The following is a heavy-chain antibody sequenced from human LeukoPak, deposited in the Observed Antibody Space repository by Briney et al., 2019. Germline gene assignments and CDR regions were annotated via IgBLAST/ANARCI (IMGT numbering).Heavy chain of an antibody. V-gene: IGHV3-53*01. CDR1: GFTVSSNY. Sequence: GGSLRLSCAASGFTVSSNYMSWVRQAPGKGLEWVSVIYSGGSTFYADSVKGRFTISRDNSKNTLYLQMNNLRAEDTAVYYCARSYNWNYYMDCWGQGALVTVSS. D-gene: IGHD1-7*01. CDR2: IYSGGST. CDR3: ARSYNWNYYMDC. J-gene: IGHJ4*02.